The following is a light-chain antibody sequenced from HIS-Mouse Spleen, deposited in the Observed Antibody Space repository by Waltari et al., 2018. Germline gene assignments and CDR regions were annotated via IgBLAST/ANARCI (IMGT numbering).Light chain of an antibody. V-gene: IGLV2-23*01. CDR1: SSDVGSYNL. CDR3: CSYAGSSTYVV. J-gene: IGLJ2*01. Sequence: QSALTQPASVSGSPGQSITSSCTGTSSDVGSYNLVSWYHQHPGKAPKLMIYEGSKRPSGVSNRFSGSKSGNTASLTISGLQAEDEADYYCCSYAGSSTYVVFGGGTKLTVL. CDR2: EGS.